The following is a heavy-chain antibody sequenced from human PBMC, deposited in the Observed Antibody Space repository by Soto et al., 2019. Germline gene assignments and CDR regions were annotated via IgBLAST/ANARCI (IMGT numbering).Heavy chain of an antibody. CDR3: ARGALYYYDSSGYYYEDWFDP. Sequence: SVKVSCKASGGTFSSYAISWVRQAPGQGLEWMGGIIPIFGTANYAQKFQGRVTITADESTSTAYMELSSLRSEDTAVYYCARGALYYYDSSGYYYEDWFDPWGQGTLVTVSS. CDR1: GGTFSSYA. CDR2: IIPIFGTA. V-gene: IGHV1-69*13. D-gene: IGHD3-22*01. J-gene: IGHJ5*02.